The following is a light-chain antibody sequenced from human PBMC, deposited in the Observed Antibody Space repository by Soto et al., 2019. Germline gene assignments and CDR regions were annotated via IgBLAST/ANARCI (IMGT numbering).Light chain of an antibody. J-gene: IGKJ1*01. CDR2: GVS. CDR3: LQYGDSPRT. Sequence: EIVLTQSPGTLSLPPGERATLSCRASQSVTSNYFAWYQQKPGQAPRLLIYGVSSRATGIPDRFSGSGSGTDFTLTISRLEPEDFAVYYCLQYGDSPRTFGQGTKVDIK. V-gene: IGKV3-20*01. CDR1: QSVTSNY.